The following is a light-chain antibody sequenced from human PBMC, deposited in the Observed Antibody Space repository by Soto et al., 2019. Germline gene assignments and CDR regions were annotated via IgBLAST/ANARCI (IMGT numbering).Light chain of an antibody. CDR1: QSVSSN. V-gene: IGKV3-15*01. J-gene: IGKJ3*01. CDR3: QQYNNWPPFT. Sequence: EIVMTQSPGTLSVSPGERAILSCRASQSVSSNLAWYQQKPGQTPRLLIYGASTRATGIPARFSGSGSGTEFNLTISSLQSEDFAVYYCQQYNNWPPFTFGPGTKVDIK. CDR2: GAS.